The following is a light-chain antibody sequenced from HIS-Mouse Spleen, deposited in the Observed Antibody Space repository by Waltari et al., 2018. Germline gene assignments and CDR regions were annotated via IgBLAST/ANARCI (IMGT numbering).Light chain of an antibody. Sequence: QSALTQPRPVSGSPGQSVTIPCTGTSSDVGVSNYVSWYQQHPGKAPKLMIYDVRKRPSGVPDRFSGSKSGNTASLTISGLQAEDEADYYCCSYAGSYTVVFGGGTKLTVL. CDR2: DVR. V-gene: IGLV2-11*01. CDR1: SSDVGVSNY. CDR3: CSYAGSYTVV. J-gene: IGLJ2*01.